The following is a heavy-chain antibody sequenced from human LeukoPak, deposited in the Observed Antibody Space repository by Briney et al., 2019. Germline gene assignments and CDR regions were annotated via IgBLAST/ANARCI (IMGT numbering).Heavy chain of an antibody. Sequence: TETLSLTCTVSGGSISSYYWSWIRQPPGKGLQWIGYIYYSGSTNYNPSLKSRVTISVDTSKNQFSLKLSSVTAADTAVYYCARVGGREGWFHFDYWGQGTLVTVSS. V-gene: IGHV4-59*01. CDR1: GGSISSYY. D-gene: IGHD3-10*01. J-gene: IGHJ4*02. CDR2: IYYSGST. CDR3: ARVGGREGWFHFDY.